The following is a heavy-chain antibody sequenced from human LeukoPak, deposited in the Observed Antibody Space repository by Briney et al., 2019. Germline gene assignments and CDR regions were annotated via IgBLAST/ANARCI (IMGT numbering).Heavy chain of an antibody. D-gene: IGHD5-24*01. CDR2: ISGRGSGGST. V-gene: IGHV3-23*01. J-gene: IGHJ4*02. CDR3: AKSGYNRFDY. Sequence: GGSLRLSCAASGFTFSSYAMHWVRQAPGKGLEWVSNISGRGSGGSTYYADSVKGRFTISRDNSKNTLYLQMNSLRADDTAVYYCAKSGYNRFDYWGQGTLVTVSS. CDR1: GFTFSSYA.